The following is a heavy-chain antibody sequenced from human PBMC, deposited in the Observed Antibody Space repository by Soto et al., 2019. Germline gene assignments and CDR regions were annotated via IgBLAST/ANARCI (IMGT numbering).Heavy chain of an antibody. V-gene: IGHV3-48*03. Sequence: GSLRLSCAASGFTFSSYEINWVRQAPGKGLEWVSYISSSGCTIYYADSVKGQFTISRDNAKNSLYLQLNSLRSEDMAVYYCTRTIKDYYYSSAKEPLCYYYGMAVWGQGTTVTVS. J-gene: IGHJ6*02. CDR2: ISSSGCTI. CDR3: TRTIKDYYYSSAKEPLCYYYGMAV. D-gene: IGHD3-22*01. CDR1: GFTFSSYE.